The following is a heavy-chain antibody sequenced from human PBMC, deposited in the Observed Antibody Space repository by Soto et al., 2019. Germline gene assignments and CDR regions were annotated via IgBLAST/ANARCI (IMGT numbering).Heavy chain of an antibody. D-gene: IGHD6-13*01. J-gene: IGHJ4*02. V-gene: IGHV3-23*01. CDR3: ARDRESDAWYEDY. Sequence: EVQLLESGGDLVQPGGSLRLSCVASGFSFSNYAMSWVRQVPGKGLEWVSVISGRDDSTYYADSVKGRFTISRDNSKNTLYLQMNSLRAEDTAIYYCARDRESDAWYEDYWGQGTLVTVSS. CDR1: GFSFSNYA. CDR2: ISGRDDST.